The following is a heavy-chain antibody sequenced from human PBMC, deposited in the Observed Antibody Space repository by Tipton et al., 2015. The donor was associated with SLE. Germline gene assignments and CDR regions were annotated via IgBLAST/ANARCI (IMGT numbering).Heavy chain of an antibody. V-gene: IGHV3-64*02. Sequence: SLRLSCAASGFTFSSYAMHWVRQAPGKGLEYVSAISSNGGSTYYADSVKGRFTISRDNSKNTLYLQMGSLRAEDMAVYYCAKDGHSSSYYFDYWGQGTLVTVSS. CDR3: AKDGHSSSYYFDY. D-gene: IGHD6-6*01. CDR2: ISSNGGST. J-gene: IGHJ4*02. CDR1: GFTFSSYA.